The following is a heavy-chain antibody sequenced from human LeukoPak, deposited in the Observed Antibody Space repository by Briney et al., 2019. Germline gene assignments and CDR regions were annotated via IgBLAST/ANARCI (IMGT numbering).Heavy chain of an antibody. D-gene: IGHD5-12*01. CDR3: ASQQGGYALGEYYFDY. Sequence: ASVKVSCKASGYTFTSYYMHWVRQAPGQGLEWMGIINPSGGSTSYAQKFQGRVTITADKSTSTAYMELSSLRSEDTAVYYCASQQGGYALGEYYFDYWGQGTLVTVSS. CDR2: INPSGGST. J-gene: IGHJ4*02. V-gene: IGHV1-46*01. CDR1: GYTFTSYY.